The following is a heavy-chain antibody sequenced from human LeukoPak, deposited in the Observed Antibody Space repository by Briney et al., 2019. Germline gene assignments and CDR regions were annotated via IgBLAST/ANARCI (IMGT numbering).Heavy chain of an antibody. D-gene: IGHD2-15*01. CDR3: TRGRVDVSYYDY. CDR1: GFTFSSYW. V-gene: IGHV3-66*01. J-gene: IGHJ4*02. CDR2: IQGGGAT. Sequence: PGGSLRLSCAASGFTFSSYWMSWVRQAPGKGLEWISVIQGGGATYYADSVRGRFTIARDSSTNTLHLQMNSLRAEDTAVYYCTRGRVDVSYYDYWGQGTLVTVSS.